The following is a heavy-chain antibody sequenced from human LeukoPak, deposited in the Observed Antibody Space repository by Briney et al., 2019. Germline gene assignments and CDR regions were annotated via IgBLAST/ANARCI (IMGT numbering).Heavy chain of an antibody. CDR2: ISGSGGST. Sequence: PGGSLRLSCAASGFTFSSYAMSWVRQAPGKGLEWVSAISGSGGSTYYADSVKGRFTISRDNSKNTLYLQMNSLRAEDTAVYYCARAGFGSYGLDVWGQGTTVTVSS. V-gene: IGHV3-23*01. CDR3: ARAGFGSYGLDV. CDR1: GFTFSSYA. J-gene: IGHJ6*02. D-gene: IGHD2-15*01.